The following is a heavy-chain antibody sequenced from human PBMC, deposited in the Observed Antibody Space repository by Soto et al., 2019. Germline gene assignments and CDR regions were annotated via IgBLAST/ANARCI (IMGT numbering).Heavy chain of an antibody. CDR2: IKSKTDGGTT. J-gene: IGHJ3*01. V-gene: IGHV3-15*01. D-gene: IGHD4-17*01. Sequence: EVQLVESGGGLVKPGGSLRLSCVVSGFSFTNAWMSWVRQAPGKGLEWVGRIKSKTDGGTTDYAAPVKGRFTISRDDSKNTVYLQMSSLKTEDTAVYYCATDRFDYGATDAFDLWGQGTMATVSS. CDR1: GFSFTNAW. CDR3: ATDRFDYGATDAFDL.